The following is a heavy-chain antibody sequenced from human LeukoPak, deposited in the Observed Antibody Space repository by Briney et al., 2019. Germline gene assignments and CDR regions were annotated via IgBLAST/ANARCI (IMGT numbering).Heavy chain of an antibody. CDR1: GYTFTSYG. Sequence: GASVKVSCKASGYTFTSYGISWVRQAPGQGLEWMGWISAYNGNTNYAQKIQGRVTMTTDTSTSTAYMELRSLRSDDTAVYYCARAGDKYYDFWSGYYGANNNWFDPWGQGALVTVSS. J-gene: IGHJ5*02. V-gene: IGHV1-18*01. CDR2: ISAYNGNT. CDR3: ARAGDKYYDFWSGYYGANNNWFDP. D-gene: IGHD3-3*01.